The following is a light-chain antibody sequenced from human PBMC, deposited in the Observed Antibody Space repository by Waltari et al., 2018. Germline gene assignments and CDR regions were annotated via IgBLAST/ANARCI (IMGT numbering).Light chain of an antibody. J-gene: IGLJ2*01. CDR2: DEG. CDR3: QVWDSRSDHVV. V-gene: IGLV3-21*03. Sequence: SYVLTQPPSVSVAPGKTASLSCGGDDVGTKSVHWYQQRPGQAPVLVVYDEGDRPSGSPERFSGAKSGNTATLAISRVGAGDEADYYCQVWDSRSDHVVFGGGTKLIVL. CDR1: DVGTKS.